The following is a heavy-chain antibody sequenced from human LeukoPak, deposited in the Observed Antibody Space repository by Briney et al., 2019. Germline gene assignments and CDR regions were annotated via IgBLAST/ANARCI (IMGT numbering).Heavy chain of an antibody. V-gene: IGHV3-53*01. J-gene: IGHJ4*02. Sequence: GGSLRLSCTVSGFTVSSNSMSWVRQAPGKGLEWVSFIYSGGNTHNSDSVKGRFTLSRDNSKNTLYLQMNTLRAEDTAVYYCARRAGDYSHPYDYWGQGTLVTVSS. CDR2: IYSGGNT. CDR3: ARRAGDYSHPYDY. CDR1: GFTVSSNS. D-gene: IGHD3-22*01.